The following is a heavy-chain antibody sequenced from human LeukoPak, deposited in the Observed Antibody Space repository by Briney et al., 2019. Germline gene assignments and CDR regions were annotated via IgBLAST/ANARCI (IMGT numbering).Heavy chain of an antibody. D-gene: IGHD3-16*01. Sequence: HPGGSLRLSCAASGFTFDDYAMHWVRQAPGKGLEWVSGISWNSGSIGYADSVKGRFTISRDNAKNSLYLQMNSLRAEDMALYYCAKDLGGWTGAFDIWGQGTMVTVSS. J-gene: IGHJ3*02. CDR2: ISWNSGSI. CDR1: GFTFDDYA. V-gene: IGHV3-9*03. CDR3: AKDLGGWTGAFDI.